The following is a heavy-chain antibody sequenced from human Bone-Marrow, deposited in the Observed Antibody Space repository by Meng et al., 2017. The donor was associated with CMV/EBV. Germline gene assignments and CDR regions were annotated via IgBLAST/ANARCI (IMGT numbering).Heavy chain of an antibody. V-gene: IGHV3-33*01. J-gene: IGHJ4*02. CDR3: ARVLRSGYSTPYFDY. CDR1: GFTFSSYG. CDR2: IWYDGSNK. Sequence: GESLKISCAASGFTFSSYGMHWVRQAPGKGLEWVAVIWYDGSNKYYADSVKGRFTISRDNSKNTLYLQMNSLRAEDTAVYYCARVLRSGYSTPYFDYWGQGTLVTVSS. D-gene: IGHD3-3*01.